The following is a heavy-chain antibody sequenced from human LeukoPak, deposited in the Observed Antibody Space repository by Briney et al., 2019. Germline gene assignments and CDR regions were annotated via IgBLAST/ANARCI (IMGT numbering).Heavy chain of an antibody. V-gene: IGHV3-21*01. D-gene: IGHD3-16*01. CDR3: ARDWASVDY. J-gene: IGHJ4*02. CDR2: ISSGSVYI. CDR1: GFTLSSYS. Sequence: GGSLRLSCAASGFTLSSYSMNWVRQAPGEGLEWVSSISSGSVYIYYVDSVKGRFTISRDDAKNSLYLQMNSLRAEDTAVYYCARDWASVDYWGQGTLVTVSS.